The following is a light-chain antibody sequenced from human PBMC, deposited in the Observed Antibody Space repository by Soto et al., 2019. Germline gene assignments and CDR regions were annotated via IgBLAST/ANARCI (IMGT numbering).Light chain of an antibody. Sequence: VMTQFPLSLPVTPGEPASISCKSRQSLLHSHGYNYMDWYVQKPGQSPQLLIYFGSFRASGVPDRFSGSVSGTDFTLTISRVEAEDFGVYYCMQSLQTPITFGQGTRLEIK. J-gene: IGKJ5*01. CDR2: FGS. V-gene: IGKV2-28*01. CDR1: QSLLHSHGYNY. CDR3: MQSLQTPIT.